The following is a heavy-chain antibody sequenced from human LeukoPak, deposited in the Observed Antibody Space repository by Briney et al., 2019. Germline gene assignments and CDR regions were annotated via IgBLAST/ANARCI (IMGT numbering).Heavy chain of an antibody. CDR2: ISTYNGDT. CDR3: ARRGPYRYFDC. V-gene: IGHV1-18*01. D-gene: IGHD3-16*02. Sequence: GASVKVSCKASGYTFNTDGISWVRQAPGQGLEWMAWISTYNGDTNYAQNLQGRVTTTKDTSTSTVYMELRSLTSDDTAVYYCARRGPYRYFDCWGQGTLVIVSS. J-gene: IGHJ4*02. CDR1: GYTFNTDG.